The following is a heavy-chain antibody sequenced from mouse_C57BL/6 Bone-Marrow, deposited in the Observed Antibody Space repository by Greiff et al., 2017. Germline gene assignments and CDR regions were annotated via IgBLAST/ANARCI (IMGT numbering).Heavy chain of an antibody. Sequence: QVQLQQPGAELVRPGSSVKLSCKASGYTFTSYWMHWVKQRPIQGLEWIGNIDPSDSETNYNQKFKDKATLTVDKSSSTAYIQLSSLASEDSAVYYCARSGYFDYWGQGTTLTVSS. J-gene: IGHJ2*01. V-gene: IGHV1-52*01. CDR1: GYTFTSYW. D-gene: IGHD3-1*01. CDR2: IDPSDSET. CDR3: ARSGYFDY.